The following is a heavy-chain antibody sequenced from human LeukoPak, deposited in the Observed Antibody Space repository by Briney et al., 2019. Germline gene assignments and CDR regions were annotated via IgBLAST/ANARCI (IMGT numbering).Heavy chain of an antibody. D-gene: IGHD6-19*01. V-gene: IGHV3-30*03. Sequence: PGRSLRLSCATSGFTFSHYGIHWVRQAPGKGLEWVAVISYDGSNKYYAESVKGRITISRDNSKNTLYLQMNSLRAEDTAVYYCARAASSGIAVAEDYWGQGTLVTVSS. J-gene: IGHJ4*02. CDR2: ISYDGSNK. CDR3: ARAASSGIAVAEDY. CDR1: GFTFSHYG.